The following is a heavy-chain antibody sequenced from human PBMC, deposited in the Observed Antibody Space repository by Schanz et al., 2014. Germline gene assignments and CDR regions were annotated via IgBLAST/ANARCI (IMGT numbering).Heavy chain of an antibody. V-gene: IGHV3-30-3*01. D-gene: IGHD2-15*01. Sequence: VHLLESGGGLVQPGGSLRLSCAASGFTFHTYDMHWVRQAPGKGLEWVAQISHDGHRDFYADSVKGRFTISRDNSRNTVYLQMSSLRAEDTAVYYCVKDDRGDVVVVAANYWGQGAQVIVSS. J-gene: IGHJ4*02. CDR2: ISHDGHRD. CDR3: VKDDRGDVVVVAANY. CDR1: GFTFHTYD.